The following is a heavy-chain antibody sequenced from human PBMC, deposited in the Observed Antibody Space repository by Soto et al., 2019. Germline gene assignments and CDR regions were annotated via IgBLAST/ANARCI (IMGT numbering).Heavy chain of an antibody. CDR2: IDHTSDTI. Sequence: EVQLVESGGGLIQPGGSLRVSCAASGFPFRTYAMNWVRQAPGKGRELVSYIDHTSDTICYADPVKGRLTISRDNDKNSLYLQMNSLRDAHTVVSFWVRDRGDTGYELQYRGQGTLVTVSS. J-gene: IGHJ4*02. V-gene: IGHV3-48*02. CDR1: GFPFRTYA. CDR3: VRDRGDTGYELQY. D-gene: IGHD5-12*01.